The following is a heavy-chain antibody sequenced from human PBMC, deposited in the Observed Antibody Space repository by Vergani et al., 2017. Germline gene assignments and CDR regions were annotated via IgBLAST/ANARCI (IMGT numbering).Heavy chain of an antibody. CDR3: ARASHCINCYSEGPNGPGYYYMDV. CDR1: GDSINSGHY. D-gene: IGHD2-21*01. Sequence: QVQLQESGPGLVKPSETLALICSVSGDSINSGHYWTWIRQPAGKKLEWIVRMYTSGHTIYNPSLESRVTMSVDTSKNQFSLQLSSVTAADTAVYYCARASHCINCYSEGPNGPGYYYMDVWGKGTTVTVSS. J-gene: IGHJ6*03. V-gene: IGHV4-4*07. CDR2: MYTSGHT.